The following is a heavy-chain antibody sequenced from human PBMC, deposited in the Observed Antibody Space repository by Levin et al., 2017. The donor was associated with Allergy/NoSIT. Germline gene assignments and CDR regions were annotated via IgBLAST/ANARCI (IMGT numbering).Heavy chain of an antibody. Sequence: SQTLSLTCAVSGGSISSGGYSWSWIRQPPGKGLEWIGNIYLSGSTYYNPSLKSRVTISVDRSKNQFPLNLSSVTAAHTAVYYCARGAGYSYGYYFDYWGQGTLVTVSS. CDR3: ARGAGYSYGYYFDY. V-gene: IGHV4-30-2*01. CDR2: IYLSGST. CDR1: GGSISSGGYS. D-gene: IGHD5-18*01. J-gene: IGHJ4*02.